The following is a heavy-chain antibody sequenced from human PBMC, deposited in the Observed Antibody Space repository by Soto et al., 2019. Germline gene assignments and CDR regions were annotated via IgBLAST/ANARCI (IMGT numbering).Heavy chain of an antibody. D-gene: IGHD3-9*01. CDR1: GAPFGGDY. J-gene: IGHJ6*02. V-gene: IGHV4-34*02. Sequence: QVQVKQWGAGLLKPSETLSLTCAVSGAPFGGDYWSWIRQPPGKGLEWIGERNGDGRTNYNPSLKSRVTISVDTSTNQFSLKLTSVTAADTAVYFCVRGGCFVPTDVWGQGTTVTVSS. CDR3: VRGGCFVPTDV. CDR2: RNGDGRT.